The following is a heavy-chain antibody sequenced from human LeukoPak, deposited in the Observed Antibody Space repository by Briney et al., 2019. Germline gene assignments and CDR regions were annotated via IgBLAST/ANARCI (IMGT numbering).Heavy chain of an antibody. CDR1: GYSFTSYW. CDR2: IYPGDSDT. V-gene: IGHV5-51*01. J-gene: IGHJ6*03. CDR3: ARHVVRSSGSYYDSAYYYYYMDV. D-gene: IGHD1-26*01. Sequence: HGESLKISCKGSGYSFTSYWIGWVRQMPGKGLEWMGIIYPGDSDTRYSPSFQGQVTISADKSISTAYLQWSSLKASDTAMYYCARHVVRSSGSYYDSAYYYYYMDVWGKGTTVTISS.